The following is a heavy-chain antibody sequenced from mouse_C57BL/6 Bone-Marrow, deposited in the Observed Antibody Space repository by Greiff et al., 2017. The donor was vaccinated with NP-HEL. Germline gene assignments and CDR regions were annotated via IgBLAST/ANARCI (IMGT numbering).Heavy chain of an antibody. CDR1: GYTFTSYG. J-gene: IGHJ2*01. CDR3: ASPSYDYDVGY. V-gene: IGHV1-81*01. CDR2: IYPRSGNT. D-gene: IGHD2-4*01. Sequence: QVHVKQSGAELARPGASVKLSCKASGYTFTSYGISWVKQRTGQGLEWIGEIYPRSGNTYYNEKFKGKATLTADKSSSTAYMELRSLTSEDSAVYFCASPSYDYDVGYWGKAPLSQSPQ.